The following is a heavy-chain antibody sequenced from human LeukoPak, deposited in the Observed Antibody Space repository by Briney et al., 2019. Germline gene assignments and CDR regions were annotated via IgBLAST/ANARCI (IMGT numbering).Heavy chain of an antibody. J-gene: IGHJ4*02. CDR3: ARGEGRTTELPFDY. CDR2: IIPIFGTA. V-gene: IGHV1-69*06. CDR1: GGTFSSYA. Sequence: SVKVSCKASGGTFSSYAISWVRQAPGQGLEWMGGIIPIFGTANYAQKFQGRVTITADKSTSTAYMELRSLRSDDTAVYYCARGEGRTTELPFDYWGQGTLVTVSS. D-gene: IGHD1-7*01.